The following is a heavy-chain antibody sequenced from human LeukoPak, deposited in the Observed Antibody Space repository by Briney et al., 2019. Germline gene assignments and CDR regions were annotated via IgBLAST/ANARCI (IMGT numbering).Heavy chain of an antibody. CDR3: AKETLGCSGPSCYSVQVYYFDY. J-gene: IGHJ4*02. Sequence: GGSLRLSCAASGFTFSTYAMSWVRQAPGKGLEWVSGISAFGGSTFYADSVKGRFTIYRDNSKNTLYLQMISLRAEDTALYYCAKETLGCSGPSCYSVQVYYFDYWGQGTLVTVSS. D-gene: IGHD2-15*01. V-gene: IGHV3-23*01. CDR1: GFTFSTYA. CDR2: ISAFGGST.